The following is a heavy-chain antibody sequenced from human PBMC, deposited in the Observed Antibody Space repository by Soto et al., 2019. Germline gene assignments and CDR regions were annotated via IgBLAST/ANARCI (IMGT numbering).Heavy chain of an antibody. V-gene: IGHV4-59*01. CDR3: ARGYCSSTICYIWDNWFDP. Sequence: QVQLQESGPGLVKPSETLSLTCTVSGGSISSYYWSWIRQPPGKGLEWLGYIYYIGRTNYNPSLKGRVTISVDTSKNQCSLKLSSVTAADTAVYYWARGYCSSTICYIWDNWFDPWGQGTLVTVSS. CDR2: IYYIGRT. J-gene: IGHJ5*02. D-gene: IGHD2-2*02. CDR1: GGSISSYY.